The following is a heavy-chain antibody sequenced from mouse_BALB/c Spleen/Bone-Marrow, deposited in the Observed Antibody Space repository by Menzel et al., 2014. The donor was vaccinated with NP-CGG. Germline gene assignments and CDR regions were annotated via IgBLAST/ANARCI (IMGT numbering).Heavy chain of an antibody. D-gene: IGHD1-2*01. Sequence: EVQRVESGGGLVKPGGSLKLSCAASGFTFSSYAMSWVRQSPEKRLEWVAEISSGGSYTYYPDTVTGRFTISRDNAKNTLYLEMGSLRSEDTAMYYCARDHYGYYTMDYWGQGTSVTVSS. CDR3: ARDHYGYYTMDY. CDR1: GFTFSSYA. J-gene: IGHJ4*01. CDR2: ISSGGSYT. V-gene: IGHV5-9-4*01.